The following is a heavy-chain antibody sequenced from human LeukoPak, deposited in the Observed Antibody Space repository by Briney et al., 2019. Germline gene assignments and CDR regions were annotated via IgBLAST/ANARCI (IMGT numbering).Heavy chain of an antibody. Sequence: GGSLRLSCAASELTLSSNYMSWIRQAPGRGLEWVSFIYSGGSTYYADSVKGRFTISRDNSKNTLYLQMNSLRAEDTAVYYCTKEGLPSGSSWSAWFDPWGQGTLVTVSS. CDR2: IYSGGST. CDR3: TKEGLPSGSSWSAWFDP. J-gene: IGHJ5*02. V-gene: IGHV3-53*05. D-gene: IGHD3-10*01. CDR1: ELTLSSNY.